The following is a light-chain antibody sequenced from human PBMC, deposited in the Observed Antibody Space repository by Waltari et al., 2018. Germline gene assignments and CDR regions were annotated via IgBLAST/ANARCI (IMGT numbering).Light chain of an antibody. V-gene: IGLV2-14*03. CDR1: SSDVGTINY. CDR3: SSYISSSTLEL. J-gene: IGLJ2*01. CDR2: DVS. Sequence: QSALTQPASVSGPPGQPITISCTGTSSDVGTINYVSWYQQHPGKAPKLMIFDVSIRPSGVSNRFSGSKSGNTASLTISGLQAEDEADYYCSSYISSSTLELFGGGTSLTVL.